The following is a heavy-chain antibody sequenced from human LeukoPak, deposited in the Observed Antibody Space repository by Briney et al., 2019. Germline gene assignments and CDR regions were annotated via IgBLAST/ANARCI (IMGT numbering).Heavy chain of an antibody. J-gene: IGHJ4*02. CDR2: IIPIFGTP. CDR3: ASSGKGRSFTVVTSLGSDLSVY. D-gene: IGHD4-23*01. CDR1: GYTFTSYY. Sequence: SVKVSCKASGYTFTSYYMHWVRQAPGQGLEWMGGIIPIFGTPNYAQKFQGRVTITADESTSTAYMELSSLRSEDTAVYYCASSGKGRSFTVVTSLGSDLSVYWGQGTLVTVSS. V-gene: IGHV1-69*13.